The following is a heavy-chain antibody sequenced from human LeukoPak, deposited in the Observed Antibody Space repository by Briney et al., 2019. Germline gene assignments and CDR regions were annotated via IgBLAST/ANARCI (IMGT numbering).Heavy chain of an antibody. CDR2: FDPEDGET. CDR1: GYTLTELS. D-gene: IGHD6-13*01. J-gene: IGHJ4*02. Sequence: ASVKVSCKVSGYTLTELSMHWVRQAPGKGLEWMGGFDPEDGETIYAQKFQGRVTMTEDTSIDTAYMELSSLRSEDTAVYYCATFSGYSSSWYVDYWGQGTLVTVSS. CDR3: ATFSGYSSSWYVDY. V-gene: IGHV1-24*01.